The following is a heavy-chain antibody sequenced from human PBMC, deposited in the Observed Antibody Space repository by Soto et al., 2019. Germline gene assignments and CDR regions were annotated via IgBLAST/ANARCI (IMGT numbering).Heavy chain of an antibody. D-gene: IGHD6-19*01. Sequence: QVQLQQWGAGLLKPSETLSLTCAVYGGSFSGYYWSWIRQPPGKGLEWIGEINPSGSTNYNPSLKSRVTISVDTSKNQFSLKLSSVTAADTAVYYCARDVALAAPGGFDPWGQGTLVTVSS. V-gene: IGHV4-34*01. CDR3: ARDVALAAPGGFDP. CDR2: INPSGST. J-gene: IGHJ5*02. CDR1: GGSFSGYY.